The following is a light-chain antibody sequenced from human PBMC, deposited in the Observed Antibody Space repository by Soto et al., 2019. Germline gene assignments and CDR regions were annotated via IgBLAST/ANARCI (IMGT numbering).Light chain of an antibody. CDR3: QQYVSAPIT. V-gene: IGKV3-20*01. CDR1: QSLCSNY. Sequence: SVLPQSPGTLSLSPGERASLSCRASQSLCSNYLAWYQQKPGQAPRLLIYGVSSRATGVPVSFSGSGSGTDFTLTISRLEPEDFAVYYCQQYVSAPITFGQGTRLEIK. J-gene: IGKJ5*01. CDR2: GVS.